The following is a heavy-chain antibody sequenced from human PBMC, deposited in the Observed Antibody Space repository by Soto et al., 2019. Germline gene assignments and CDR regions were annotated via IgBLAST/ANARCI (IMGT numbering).Heavy chain of an antibody. V-gene: IGHV1-69*02. Sequence: QVQLVQSGAEVRKPGSSVKVSCKASGGTFSNHTISWVRQAPGQGLEWMGRIIPILNIANYAQKFEGRVTITADKSTSTAYMELSSLRSEDTAVYYCERVAEMGTVTNGFYYYMDVWGKGTTVTVSS. CDR2: IIPILNIA. CDR1: GGTFSNHT. CDR3: ERVAEMGTVTNGFYYYMDV. J-gene: IGHJ6*03. D-gene: IGHD4-17*01.